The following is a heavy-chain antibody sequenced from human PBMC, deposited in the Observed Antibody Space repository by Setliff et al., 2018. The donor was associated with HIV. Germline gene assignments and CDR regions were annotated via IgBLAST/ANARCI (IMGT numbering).Heavy chain of an antibody. Sequence: ASETLSLTCAVSGGSFSDYFWSWLRQPPGKGLEWIGQIFHSGSTDYNPSLKSRVTISLDASKNQFSLILTSLTAADTATYFCARTSYLWGSYRFSPFDSWGHGTLVTVSS. CDR3: ARTSYLWGSYRFSPFDS. CDR1: GGSFSDYF. V-gene: IGHV4-34*12. CDR2: IFHSGST. D-gene: IGHD3-16*02. J-gene: IGHJ4*01.